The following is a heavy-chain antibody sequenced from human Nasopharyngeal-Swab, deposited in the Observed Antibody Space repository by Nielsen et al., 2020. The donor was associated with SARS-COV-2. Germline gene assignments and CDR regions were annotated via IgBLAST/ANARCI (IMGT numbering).Heavy chain of an antibody. D-gene: IGHD1-14*01. Sequence: SETLSLTCTVSGGSISSGGYYWSWIRQHPGKGLEWIGYIYYSGSTYYNPSLKSRVTISVDTSKNQFSLKLSSVTAADTAVYYCARVRDNGGADVWGKGTTVTVSS. CDR2: IYYSGST. CDR3: ARVRDNGGADV. CDR1: GGSISSGGYY. V-gene: IGHV4-31*03. J-gene: IGHJ6*04.